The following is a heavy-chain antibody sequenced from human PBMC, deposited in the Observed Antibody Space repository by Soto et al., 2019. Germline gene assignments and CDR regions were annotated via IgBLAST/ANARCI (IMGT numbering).Heavy chain of an antibody. CDR1: GGSVFSSSSL. V-gene: IGHV4-39*02. CDR2: IFYTGTT. Sequence: SETLSLTCTVAGGSVFSSSSLWVWIRQSPGKGLEWLGQIFYTGTTYYNPSLGSRITMSVDSSKSLFSLRLSSVTAADTALYYCARLGGLTEFSGPWYTLEQWGPGLLVTVSS. D-gene: IGHD3-16*01. J-gene: IGHJ4*02. CDR3: ARLGGLTEFSGPWYTLEQ.